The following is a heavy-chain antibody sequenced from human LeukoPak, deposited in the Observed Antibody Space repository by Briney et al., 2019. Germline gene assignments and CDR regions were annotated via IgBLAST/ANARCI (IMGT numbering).Heavy chain of an antibody. J-gene: IGHJ5*02. V-gene: IGHV4-31*03. CDR3: ARGATVAGTGWFDP. Sequence: SETLSLTCTVSGGYISSGGYYWSRIRQHPGKGLEWIGYIYYSGSTYYNPSLKSRVTISVDTSKNQFSLKLSSVTAADTAVYYCARGATVAGTGWFDPWGQGTLVTVSS. D-gene: IGHD6-19*01. CDR1: GGYISSGGYY. CDR2: IYYSGST.